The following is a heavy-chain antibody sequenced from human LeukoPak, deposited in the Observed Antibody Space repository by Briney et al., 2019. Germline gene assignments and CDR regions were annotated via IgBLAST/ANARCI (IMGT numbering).Heavy chain of an antibody. Sequence: AGGSLRLSCAASGFTFSSYAMNWVRQAPGKGLEWVSAISGSGGSTYYADSVKGRFTISRDNSKNTLYLQMNSLRAEDTAVYYCAKGPTAAADTRYYYYYMDVWGKGTTVTVSS. J-gene: IGHJ6*03. CDR3: AKGPTAAADTRYYYYYMDV. V-gene: IGHV3-23*01. CDR1: GFTFSSYA. CDR2: ISGSGGST. D-gene: IGHD6-13*01.